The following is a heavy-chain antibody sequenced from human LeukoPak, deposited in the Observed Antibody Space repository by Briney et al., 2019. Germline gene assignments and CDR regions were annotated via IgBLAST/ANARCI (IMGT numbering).Heavy chain of an antibody. D-gene: IGHD4-17*01. Sequence: SETLSLTCTVSGGSISSGDSYWSWIRQPPGKGLEWIGYIYYSGSTYYNPSLKSRVTISVDASKNQFSLKLSSVTAADTAVYYCARGRNDYGDYQPLLGYYFDYWGQGTLVTVSS. V-gene: IGHV4-30-4*01. CDR3: ARGRNDYGDYQPLLGYYFDY. J-gene: IGHJ4*02. CDR1: GGSISSGDSY. CDR2: IYYSGST.